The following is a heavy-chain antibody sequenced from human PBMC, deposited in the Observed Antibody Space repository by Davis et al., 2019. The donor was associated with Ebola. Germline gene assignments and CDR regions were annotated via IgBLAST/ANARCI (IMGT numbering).Heavy chain of an antibody. CDR3: ATRYFDWLLYGPLTYYGMDV. CDR1: AGSTSSSNW. CDR2: IYHSGRT. J-gene: IGHJ6*02. V-gene: IGHV4-4*03. Sequence: PQTLSPTCPLSAGSTSSSNWWSWVRLPPGKGLEWSGDIYHSGRTKYNPSLKSRATIPADKSKNQSSLKLSSVTAADTAVYYCATRYFDWLLYGPLTYYGMDVWGQGTTVTVSS. D-gene: IGHD3-9*01.